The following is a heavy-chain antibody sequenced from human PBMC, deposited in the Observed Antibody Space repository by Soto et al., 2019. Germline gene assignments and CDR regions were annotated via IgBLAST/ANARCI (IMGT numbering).Heavy chain of an antibody. D-gene: IGHD1-26*01. CDR3: ARVPYRYSGSYYGDY. CDR2: IYSGGTT. J-gene: IGHJ4*02. V-gene: IGHV3-53*01. CDR1: GFTFSSYA. Sequence: GGSLRLSCAASGFTFSSYAMSWVRQAPGKGLEWVSVIYSGGTTYYADSVKGRFTISRDSSKNILYLEMNSLRAEDTAMYYCARVPYRYSGSYYGDYWGQGTLVTVSS.